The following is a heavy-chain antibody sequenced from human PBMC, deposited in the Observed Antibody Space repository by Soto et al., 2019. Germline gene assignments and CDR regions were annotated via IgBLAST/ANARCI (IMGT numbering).Heavy chain of an antibody. J-gene: IGHJ4*02. CDR2: IYSSGST. CDR1: GGSISGYY. CDR3: ARQRRDFDY. V-gene: IGHV4-59*08. Sequence: SETLSLSCTVSGGSISGYYWSWIRQPPGKGLQWIGYIYSSGSTNYNPSLKSRVTISVDTSKNQFSLNLSSVTAADTAVYYCARQRRDFDYWGQGSLVTVSS.